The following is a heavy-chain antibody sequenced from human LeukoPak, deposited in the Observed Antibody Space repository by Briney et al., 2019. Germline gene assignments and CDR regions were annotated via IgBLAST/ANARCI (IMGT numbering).Heavy chain of an antibody. D-gene: IGHD6-13*01. CDR2: IYSGGST. CDR3: ARAPGIAAAGTLDY. V-gene: IGHV3-53*01. CDR1: GFTVSSNY. Sequence: PGGSLRLSCAASGFTVSSNYMSWARQAPGKGLEWVSVIYSGGSTYYADSVKGRFTISRDNSKNTLYFQMNSLRAEDTAVYYCARAPGIAAAGTLDYWGQGTLVTVSS. J-gene: IGHJ4*02.